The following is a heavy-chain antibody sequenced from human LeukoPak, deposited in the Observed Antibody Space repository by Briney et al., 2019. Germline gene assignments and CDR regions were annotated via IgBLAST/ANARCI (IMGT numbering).Heavy chain of an antibody. CDR3: TRDRDDSSVLHYFDY. CDR1: GFTVNTHF. CDR2: LYHGDRT. Sequence: PGGSLRLSCAASGFTVNTHFMSWVRQAPGKGLEWVSVLYHGDRTYYADSVKGRFTISRDSSKNTVYLQMQNQRAEDTAVYYCTRDRDDSSVLHYFDYWGQGALVTVSS. D-gene: IGHD3-22*01. V-gene: IGHV3-66*02. J-gene: IGHJ4*02.